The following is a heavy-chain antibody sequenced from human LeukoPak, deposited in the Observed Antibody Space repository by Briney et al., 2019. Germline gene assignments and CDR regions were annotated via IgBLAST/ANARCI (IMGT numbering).Heavy chain of an antibody. Sequence: PGGSLRLSRAGSGLIFSAYAMSWVRQAPGKGLEWVSAIGGSGVSTSYTDSVKGRFTISRDNSKSTLYLQMHSLRAEDTAVYYCAKGIEVDHTLPFDYWGQGTLVTVSS. CDR2: IGGSGVST. CDR3: AKGIEVDHTLPFDY. J-gene: IGHJ4*02. D-gene: IGHD1-14*01. CDR1: GLIFSAYA. V-gene: IGHV3-23*01.